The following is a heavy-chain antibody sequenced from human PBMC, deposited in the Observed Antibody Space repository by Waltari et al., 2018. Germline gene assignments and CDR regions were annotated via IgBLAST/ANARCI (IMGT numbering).Heavy chain of an antibody. D-gene: IGHD1-1*01. J-gene: IGHJ3*02. CDR1: GFTFSSYA. Sequence: QVQLVESGGGVVQPGRSLRLSCAASGFTFSSYAMHWARQAPGKGLEWVAVISYDGSNKYYADSGKGRFTISRDNSKNTLYLQMNSLRAEDTAVYYCARVLGWNRDPGAFDIWGQGTMVTVSS. CDR3: ARVLGWNRDPGAFDI. CDR2: ISYDGSNK. V-gene: IGHV3-30*01.